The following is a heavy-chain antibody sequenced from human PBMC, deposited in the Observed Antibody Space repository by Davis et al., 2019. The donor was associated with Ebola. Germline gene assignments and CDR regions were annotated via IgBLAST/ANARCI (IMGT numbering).Heavy chain of an antibody. CDR1: GFTFSNYA. CDR3: ARGAAAAGTDYQYGMDV. CDR2: IGGSDGFT. Sequence: PGGSLRLSCAASGFTFSNYAMNWVRQAPGKGLEWISEIGGSDGFTSYADSVRGRFTISRDNAKTSLFLQMNSLRDEDPAVYYCARGAAAAGTDYQYGMDVWGKGTTVTVSS. D-gene: IGHD6-13*01. J-gene: IGHJ6*04. V-gene: IGHV3-23*01.